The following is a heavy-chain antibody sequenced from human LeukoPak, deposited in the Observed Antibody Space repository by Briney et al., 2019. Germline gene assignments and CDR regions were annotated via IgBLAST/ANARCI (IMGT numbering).Heavy chain of an antibody. J-gene: IGHJ4*02. V-gene: IGHV1-18*01. CDR1: GYTFTSYG. Sequence: GASVKVSCKASGYTFTSYGISWVRQAPGQGLEWMGWISSYNGGTNYAQKLQGRVTMTRDTSISTAYMDLSRLNSDDTAVYYCARGGPVDTPMVTPRLFDFWGQGTLVTVSS. D-gene: IGHD5-18*01. CDR3: ARGGPVDTPMVTPRLFDF. CDR2: ISSYNGGT.